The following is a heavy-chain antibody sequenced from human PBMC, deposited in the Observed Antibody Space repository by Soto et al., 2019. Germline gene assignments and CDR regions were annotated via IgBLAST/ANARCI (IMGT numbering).Heavy chain of an antibody. J-gene: IGHJ4*02. CDR3: ARDLRYYYDNSGYPDPLDY. V-gene: IGHV1-3*01. CDR1: GYTLTSYA. D-gene: IGHD3-22*01. Sequence: GASVKVSCKTSGYTLTSYAIHWVRQAPGQRLEWMGWINAGNAKTKYSEKFQGRVTITRDTSASTAYMGLSRLRSEDTAVYYCARDLRYYYDNSGYPDPLDYWGQGTLVAVSS. CDR2: INAGNAKT.